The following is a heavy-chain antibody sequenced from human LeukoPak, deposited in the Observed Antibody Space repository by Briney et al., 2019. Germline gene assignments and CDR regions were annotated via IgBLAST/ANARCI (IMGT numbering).Heavy chain of an antibody. CDR2: IFHSGSP. Sequence: PSETLSLTCAVSGYAISSGYSGGWTRQPPGKGLGWIGTIFHSGSPYYNPSLKVRVTTSVATPKTQFSLTLSSVTAADPAVYYCAAYYDFWSGYEQTYIDYWGQGTLVTVSS. CDR3: AAYYDFWSGYEQTYIDY. D-gene: IGHD3-3*01. J-gene: IGHJ4*02. CDR1: GYAISSGYS. V-gene: IGHV4-38-2*01.